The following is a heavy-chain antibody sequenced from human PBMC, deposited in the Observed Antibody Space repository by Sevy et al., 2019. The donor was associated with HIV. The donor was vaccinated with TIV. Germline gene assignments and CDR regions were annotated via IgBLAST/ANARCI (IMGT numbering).Heavy chain of an antibody. J-gene: IGHJ4*02. Sequence: GGSLKISCKGSGNSFSTYWIAWVRQMPGKGLEGMGIIYPGDSVPRYRPSFQGHVIISADKSINTAYLQWSSLEASDTAIYYCARLREEGDYFDYWGQGTLVTVSS. V-gene: IGHV5-51*01. CDR2: IYPGDSVP. D-gene: IGHD1-26*01. CDR1: GNSFSTYW. CDR3: ARLREEGDYFDY.